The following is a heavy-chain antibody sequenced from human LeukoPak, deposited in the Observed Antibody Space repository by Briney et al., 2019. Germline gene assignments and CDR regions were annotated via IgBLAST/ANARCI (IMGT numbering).Heavy chain of an antibody. CDR2: MNHNSCIT. D-gene: IGHD6-19*01. CDR1: GYTFTSYD. CDR3: ARGGGGIAVAGRDFDY. Sequence: VKVSCKASGYTFTSYDINWVRQAPGQGLEWMGWMNHNSCITAYAHKFHPSLTITSNTSITPPYLELSSLRSDDTAVYYCARGGGGIAVAGRDFDYWGQGTLVTVSS. V-gene: IGHV1-8*01. J-gene: IGHJ4*02.